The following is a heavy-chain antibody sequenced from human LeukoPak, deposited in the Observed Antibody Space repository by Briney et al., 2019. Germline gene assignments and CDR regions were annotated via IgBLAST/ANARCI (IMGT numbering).Heavy chain of an antibody. CDR2: ISGSGGST. V-gene: IGHV3-23*01. J-gene: IGHJ4*02. CDR3: AKDRWLVPGY. Sequence: GGSLRLSCAASGFTFSSYGMSWVRQAPGKGLEWVSAISGSGGSTYYADSVKGRFTISRDNSKNTLYLQMNSLRAEDTAVYYRAKDRWLVPGYWGQGTLVTVSS. CDR1: GFTFSSYG. D-gene: IGHD6-19*01.